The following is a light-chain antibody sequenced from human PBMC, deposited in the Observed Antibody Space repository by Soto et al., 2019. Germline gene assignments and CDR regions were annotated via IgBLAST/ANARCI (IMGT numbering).Light chain of an antibody. Sequence: QSALTQPRSVSGSPGQSVTISCTGTSSDFGGYNYVSWYQHHPGKAPKLMIYDVTKWPSGVPDRFSGSKSGNTASLTISGLQAEDEADYYCSSYTSSSTLGVFGTGTKGTVL. CDR3: SSYTSSSTLGV. J-gene: IGLJ1*01. V-gene: IGLV2-11*01. CDR1: SSDFGGYNY. CDR2: DVT.